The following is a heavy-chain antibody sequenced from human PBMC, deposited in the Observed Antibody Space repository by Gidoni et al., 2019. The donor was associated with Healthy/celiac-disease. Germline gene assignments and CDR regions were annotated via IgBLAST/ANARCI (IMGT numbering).Heavy chain of an antibody. CDR1: GGSISSSSYY. D-gene: IGHD4-17*01. CDR2: VFYSGST. J-gene: IGHJ3*02. CDR3: ARLRLDYGDAGPFDI. Sequence: QLQLQESGPGLVKPSETLSLTCTVSGGSISSSSYYWGWIRQPPGKGLEWIGSVFYSGSTYYNPSLKSRVTISVDTSKNQFSLKLSSVTAADTAVYYCARLRLDYGDAGPFDIWGQGTMVTVSS. V-gene: IGHV4-39*01.